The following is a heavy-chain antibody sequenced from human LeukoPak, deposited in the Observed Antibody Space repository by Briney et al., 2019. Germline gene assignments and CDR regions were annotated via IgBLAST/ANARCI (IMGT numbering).Heavy chain of an antibody. V-gene: IGHV7-4-1*02. CDR2: INTNTGNP. CDR1: GYTFTSNS. D-gene: IGHD3-3*01. J-gene: IGHJ4*02. Sequence: ASVKVSCKASGYTFTSNSMSWVRQAPGQGLEWMGWINTNTGNPTFAQGFTGRFVFSLGTSVSTAYLQISSLKADDTAVYYCARMDDFWSGYLDYWGQGTLVTVSS. CDR3: ARMDDFWSGYLDY.